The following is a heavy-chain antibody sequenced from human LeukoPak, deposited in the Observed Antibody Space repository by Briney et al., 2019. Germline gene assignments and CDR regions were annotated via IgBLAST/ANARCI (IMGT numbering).Heavy chain of an antibody. V-gene: IGHV1-2*02. CDR3: ARASHSSGYYTLDY. CDR2: INPNSGDT. J-gene: IGHJ4*02. CDR1: GYTLTDYY. Sequence: ASVKVSCKASGYTLTDYYIHWVRQAPGQGLEGMGWINPNSGDTNYAQNFQGRVTITRDTAISTVYMELTRLRSDDTAVYYCARASHSSGYYTLDYWGQGTLVPVSS. D-gene: IGHD3-22*01.